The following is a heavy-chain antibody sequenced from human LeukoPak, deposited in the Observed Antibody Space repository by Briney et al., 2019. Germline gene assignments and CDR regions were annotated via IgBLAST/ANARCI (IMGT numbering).Heavy chain of an antibody. J-gene: IGHJ4*02. CDR1: GGSFSGYY. D-gene: IGHD1-26*01. CDR2: IYYSGTT. CDR3: ATIFSGSYWGIDY. Sequence: PSETLSLTCAVYGGSFSGYYWSWIRQPPGKGLEWIGTIYYSGTTYYNPSLKSRVTISVDTSKNQFALRLSSVTAADTAVYYCATIFSGSYWGIDYWGQGTLVTVSS. V-gene: IGHV4-34*01.